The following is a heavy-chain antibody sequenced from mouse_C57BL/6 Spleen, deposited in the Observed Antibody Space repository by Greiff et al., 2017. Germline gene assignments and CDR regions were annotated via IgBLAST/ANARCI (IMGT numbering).Heavy chain of an antibody. CDR2: ISYDGSN. CDR3: ALYDYYFDY. D-gene: IGHD2-4*01. J-gene: IGHJ2*01. CDR1: GYSITSGYY. Sequence: EVKLMESGPGLVKPSQSLSLTCSVTGYSITSGYYWNWIRQFPGNKLEWMGYISYDGSNNYNPSLKNRISITRDTSKNQFFLKLNSVTTEDTATYYCALYDYYFDYWGQGTTLTVSS. V-gene: IGHV3-6*01.